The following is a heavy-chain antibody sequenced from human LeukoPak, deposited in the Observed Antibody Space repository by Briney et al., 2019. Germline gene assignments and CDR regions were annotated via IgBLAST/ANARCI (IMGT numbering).Heavy chain of an antibody. V-gene: IGHV1-69*13. CDR1: GGTFSSYA. D-gene: IGHD1-7*01. CDR3: AGSSRADWNYVGHEFDY. J-gene: IGHJ4*02. Sequence: ASVKVSCKASGGTFSSYAISWVRQAPGQGLEWMGGIIPIFGTANYAQKFQGRVTITADESTSTAYMELSSLRSEDTAVYYCAGSSRADWNYVGHEFDYWGQGTLVTVSS. CDR2: IIPIFGTA.